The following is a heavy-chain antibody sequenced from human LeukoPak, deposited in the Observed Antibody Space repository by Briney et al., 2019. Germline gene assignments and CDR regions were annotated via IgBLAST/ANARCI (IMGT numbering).Heavy chain of an antibody. J-gene: IGHJ4*02. CDR2: ISSSGSTI. D-gene: IGHD1-20*01. V-gene: IGHV3-11*04. CDR1: GFTFSDYY. CDR3: ARDVLMGVTGY. Sequence: RLSXAASGFTFSDYYMSWIRQAPGKGLEWVSYISSSGSTIYYAESVKGRFTISRDNAKNSLYLQMNSLRAEDTAVYYCARDVLMGVTGYWGQGTLVTVSS.